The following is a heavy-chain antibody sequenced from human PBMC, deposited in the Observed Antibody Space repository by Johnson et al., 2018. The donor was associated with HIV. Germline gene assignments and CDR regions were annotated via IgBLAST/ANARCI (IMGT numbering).Heavy chain of an antibody. J-gene: IGHJ3*02. D-gene: IGHD5-24*01. CDR3: ARACIDGYTCDAFDI. CDR2: ISGDGSST. Sequence: VQLVESGGGLVQPGGSLRLSCAASGFTFSSYWMHWVRQAPGKGLVWVSRISGDGSSTTYADSVKGRFTISRDNSKNTLYLQMNSLRAEDTAVYYCARACIDGYTCDAFDIWGQGTMVTVSS. CDR1: GFTFSSYW. V-gene: IGHV3-74*02.